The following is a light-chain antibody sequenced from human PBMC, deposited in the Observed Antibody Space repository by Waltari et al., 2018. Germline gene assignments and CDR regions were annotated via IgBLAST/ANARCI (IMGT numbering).Light chain of an antibody. CDR1: SIDVGTYNF. Sequence: QSALTPPASVPGSPGQPITISCTGTSIDVGTYNFVSWYQQHPGKAPKLMIYEGSKRPSGVSNRFSGSKSGNTASLTISGLQAEDEADYYCCSYAGSTTFYVFGTETKVTVL. V-gene: IGLV2-23*01. CDR3: CSYAGSTTFYV. CDR2: EGS. J-gene: IGLJ1*01.